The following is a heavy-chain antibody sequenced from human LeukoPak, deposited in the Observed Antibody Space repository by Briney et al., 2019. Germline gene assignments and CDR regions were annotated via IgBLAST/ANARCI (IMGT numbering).Heavy chain of an antibody. J-gene: IGHJ6*02. CDR1: GGSISSYY. V-gene: IGHV4-59*08. CDR2: IYYSGST. D-gene: IGHD3-3*01. CDR3: ARLPHYDFWSGYYYGMDV. Sequence: SETLSLTCTVSGGSISSYYWSWIRQPPGKGLEWIGYIYYSGSTNYNPSLKSRVTISVDTSKNQFSLKLSSVTAADTAVYYCARLPHYDFWSGYYYGMDVWGQGTTVTVSS.